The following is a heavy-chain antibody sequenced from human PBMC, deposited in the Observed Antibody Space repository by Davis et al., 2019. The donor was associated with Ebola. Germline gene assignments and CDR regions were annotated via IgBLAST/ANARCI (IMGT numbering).Heavy chain of an antibody. D-gene: IGHD2-15*01. CDR2: ISDDGSNK. CDR1: GFTFSSRG. CDR3: AKDLGIVVVVASSYGMDV. Sequence: PGGSLRLSCAASGFTFSSRGMHWVRQAPGKGLEWVALISDDGSNKYYADSVKGRFTISRDNSKNTLYLQMNSLRAEDTAVYYCAKDLGIVVVVASSYGMDVWGQGTTVTVSS. V-gene: IGHV3-30*18. J-gene: IGHJ6*02.